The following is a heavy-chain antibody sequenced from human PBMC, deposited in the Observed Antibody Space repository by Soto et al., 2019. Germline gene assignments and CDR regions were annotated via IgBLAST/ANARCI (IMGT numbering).Heavy chain of an antibody. CDR1: GFTFSSYA. J-gene: IGHJ6*02. CDR2: ISYDGSNK. V-gene: IGHV3-30-3*01. D-gene: IGHD7-27*01. CDR3: ARPNRHYYYYGMDV. Sequence: PGGSLRLSCAASGFTFSSYAMHWVRQAPGKGLEWVAVISYDGSNKYYADSVKGRFTISRDNSKNTLYLQMNSLRAEDTAVYYCARPNRHYYYYGMDVWGQGTTVTV.